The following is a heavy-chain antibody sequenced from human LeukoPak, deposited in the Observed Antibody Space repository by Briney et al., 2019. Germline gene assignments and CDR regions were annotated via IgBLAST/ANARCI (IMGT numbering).Heavy chain of an antibody. J-gene: IGHJ4*02. CDR3: AKDRDRSFDY. Sequence: GGSLRLSCAGSGFTFSNYWMHWVRQAPGKGLVWVSRIYTDGSSTDYADSVKGRFTISRDNSKNTLYLQMNSLRAEDTAVYYCAKDRDRSFDYWGQGTLVTVSS. CDR2: IYTDGSST. CDR1: GFTFSNYW. V-gene: IGHV3-74*01.